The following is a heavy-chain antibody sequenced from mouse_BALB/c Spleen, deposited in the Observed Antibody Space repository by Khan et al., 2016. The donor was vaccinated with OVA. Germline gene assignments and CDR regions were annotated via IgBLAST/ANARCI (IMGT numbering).Heavy chain of an antibody. CDR1: GFTFSSYT. V-gene: IGHV5-9*03. J-gene: IGHJ3*01. D-gene: IGHD2-1*01. CDR2: ISSGGDNT. Sequence: EVELVESGGGLVKPGGSLKLSCAASGFTFSSYTMSWVRQTPEKRLEWVATISSGGDNTYYPASVKGRFTISSDNAKNNLSLLMISLRSEDTALYYCARSNYGTFAYWGQGTLVTVSA. CDR3: ARSNYGTFAY.